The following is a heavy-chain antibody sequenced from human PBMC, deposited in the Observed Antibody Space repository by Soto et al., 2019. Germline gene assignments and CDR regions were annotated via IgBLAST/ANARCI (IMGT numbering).Heavy chain of an antibody. CDR2: ISYDGSNK. Sequence: PGGSLRLSCAASGFTFSSYGMHWVRQAPGKGLEWVAVISYDGSNKYYADSVKGRFTISRDNSKNTLYLQMNSLRAEDTAVYYCAKGESTDYGDVFDYWGQGTLVTVSS. V-gene: IGHV3-30*18. CDR1: GFTFSSYG. CDR3: AKGESTDYGDVFDY. J-gene: IGHJ4*02. D-gene: IGHD4-17*01.